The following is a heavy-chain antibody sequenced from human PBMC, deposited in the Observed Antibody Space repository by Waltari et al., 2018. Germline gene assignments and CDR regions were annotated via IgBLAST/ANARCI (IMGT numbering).Heavy chain of an antibody. CDR2: IIPILGIA. CDR1: GGTFSSYP. V-gene: IGHV1-69*10. J-gene: IGHJ5*02. D-gene: IGHD2-8*02. Sequence: QVQLVQSGAEVKKPGSSVKVSCKASGGTFSSYPISWVRQAPGQGLEWMGGIIPILGIANYAQKFQGRVTITADKSTSTAYMELSSLRSEDTAVYYCARDDCRYCTGGWFDPWGQGTLVTVSS. CDR3: ARDDCRYCTGGWFDP.